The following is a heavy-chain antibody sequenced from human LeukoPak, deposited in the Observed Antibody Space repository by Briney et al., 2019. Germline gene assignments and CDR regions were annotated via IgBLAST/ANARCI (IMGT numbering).Heavy chain of an antibody. CDR1: GFTFSSYA. Sequence: PGGSLRLSCAASGFTFSSYAMSWARQAPGKGLEWVSYISGSGSTIYYADSVKGRFTISRDNAKNSLYLQMNSLRVEDTAVYYCARASSGSYSETDYWGQGTLVTVSS. V-gene: IGHV3-48*04. D-gene: IGHD1-26*01. J-gene: IGHJ4*02. CDR2: ISGSGSTI. CDR3: ARASSGSYSETDY.